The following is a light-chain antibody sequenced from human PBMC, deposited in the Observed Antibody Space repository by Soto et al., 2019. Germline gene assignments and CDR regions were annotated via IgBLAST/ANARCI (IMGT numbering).Light chain of an antibody. CDR3: QQYNNWGT. V-gene: IGKV3-15*01. CDR1: QSVSSN. Sequence: EIVMTQSPATLSVSPGERATLSCRASQSVSSNLAWYPQKPGQAPRLLIYDASTRATGIPARFSGSGSGTEFTLTISSLQSEDFAVYYCQQYNNWGTFGQGTKVEIK. CDR2: DAS. J-gene: IGKJ1*01.